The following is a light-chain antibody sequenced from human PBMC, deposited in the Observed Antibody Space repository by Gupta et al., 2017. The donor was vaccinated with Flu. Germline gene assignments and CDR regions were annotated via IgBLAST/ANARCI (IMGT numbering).Light chain of an antibody. CDR1: QSISNTY. J-gene: IGKJ4*01. Sequence: EVVLTQSPGSLSLSPGEGATLSCRASQSISNTYLAWYQQKSGQAPRLLIYRTSSRAAGIPDRFSGDGPGTDFTLNISRLEPEDFAVYYCQQLGISPLTFGGGTRVEIK. CDR2: RTS. CDR3: QQLGISPLT. V-gene: IGKV3-20*01.